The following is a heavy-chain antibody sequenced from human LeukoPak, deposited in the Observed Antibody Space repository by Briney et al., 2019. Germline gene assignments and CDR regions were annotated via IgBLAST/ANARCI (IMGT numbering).Heavy chain of an antibody. Sequence: PSETLSLTCTVSGGSIGSFHWSWIRQPPGKGLEWIGYIYNSVITNSNPSLKSRVTMSVDTSKNQFSLKLGSLTAADTAIYYCARVSGGSGSGPVDYWGQGTLVTVPS. CDR1: GGSIGSFH. V-gene: IGHV4-59*01. D-gene: IGHD3-10*01. J-gene: IGHJ4*02. CDR2: IYNSVIT. CDR3: ARVSGGSGSGPVDY.